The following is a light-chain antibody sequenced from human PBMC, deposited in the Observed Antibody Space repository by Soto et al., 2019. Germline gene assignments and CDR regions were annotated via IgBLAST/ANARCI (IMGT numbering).Light chain of an antibody. CDR1: SSDVGGYTY. CDR3: SSYAGITPYV. J-gene: IGLJ1*01. V-gene: IGLV2-8*01. Sequence: QSVLTQPPSASGSPGQSVTIPCTGTSSDVGGYTYVSWYQQHPGKAPKLMIYEVSKRPSGVPDRFSGSKSGYTASLTVSGLQAEDEADYYCSSYAGITPYVFGTGTKVTVL. CDR2: EVS.